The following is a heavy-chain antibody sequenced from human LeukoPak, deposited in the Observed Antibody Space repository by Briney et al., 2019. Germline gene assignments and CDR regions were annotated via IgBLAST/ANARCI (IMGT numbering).Heavy chain of an antibody. CDR1: GFTFSNYW. J-gene: IGHJ4*02. Sequence: GGSLRLSCAAYGFTFSNYWMSWARQAPGKGLEREANIKQDGSEKHYVDSVKGRFTISRDNTKKSLYLQMNSLRAEDTAVYYCAREDNWALDYWGQGTLVTVSS. V-gene: IGHV3-7*01. CDR3: AREDNWALDY. D-gene: IGHD5-24*01. CDR2: IKQDGSEK.